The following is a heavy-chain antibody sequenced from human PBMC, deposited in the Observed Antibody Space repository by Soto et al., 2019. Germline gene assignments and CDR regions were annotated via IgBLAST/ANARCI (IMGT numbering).Heavy chain of an antibody. CDR1: GFTFRTYS. D-gene: IGHD3-10*01. CDR2: ISSSSSTI. CDR3: GSTYYNPSLKSRVTISVDTSKNQFSLKLSSVTAADTAVYYCARHVGMASNSSGYYPPNYYYGMDV. Sequence: PGGSLRLSCVASGFTFRTYSMNWVRQAPGKGLEWVSYISSSSSTIYYADSVKGRFTISRDNAKNSLYLQMNSLRDGDTAVYYSGSTYYNPSLKSRVTISVDTSKNQFSLKLSSVTAADTAVYYCARHVGMASNSSGYYPPNYYYGMDVWGQGTTVTVSS. J-gene: IGHJ6*02. V-gene: IGHV3-48*02.